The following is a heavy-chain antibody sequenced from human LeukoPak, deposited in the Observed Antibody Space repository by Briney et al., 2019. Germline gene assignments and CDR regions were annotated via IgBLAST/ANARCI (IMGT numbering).Heavy chain of an antibody. J-gene: IGHJ4*02. Sequence: SETLSLTCTVSGDSISGSFWSWIRQPPGKGLEWIGFIYDSENIQYNPSLKSRVTISADSSKNQFSLRLSSVTAEDTAVYYCAREVRVSGYFEYWGQVILVTVSS. CDR1: GDSISGSF. CDR3: AREVRVSGYFEY. V-gene: IGHV4-59*01. D-gene: IGHD6-25*01. CDR2: IYDSENI.